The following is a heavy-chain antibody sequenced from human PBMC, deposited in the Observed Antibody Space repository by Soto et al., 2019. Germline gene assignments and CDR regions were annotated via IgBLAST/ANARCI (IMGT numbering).Heavy chain of an antibody. CDR2: ISGSGGST. CDR1: GFTFSNYA. J-gene: IGHJ4*02. Sequence: PGGSLRLSCVASGFTFSNYAVTWVRQAPGKGLEWVSTISGSGGSTYYADSVKGRFTISRDNSKNTLYLQMNSLRAEDTAVYYCAKDQGSSWYEIDYWGQGTPVTVSS. D-gene: IGHD6-13*01. CDR3: AKDQGSSWYEIDY. V-gene: IGHV3-23*01.